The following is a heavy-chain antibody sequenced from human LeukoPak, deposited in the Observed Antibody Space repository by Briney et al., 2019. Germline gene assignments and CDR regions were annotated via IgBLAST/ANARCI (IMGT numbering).Heavy chain of an antibody. J-gene: IGHJ6*04. V-gene: IGHV3-7*03. CDR3: ARGQREKLRYFDWLLHMGV. D-gene: IGHD3-9*01. Sequence: PGGSLRLSCAASGFTFSSYWMSWVRQAPGKGLEWVANIKQDGSEKYYVDSVKGRFTISRDNAKNSLYLQMNSLRAEDTAVYYCARGQREKLRYFDWLLHMGVWGKRATVNVS. CDR2: IKQDGSEK. CDR1: GFTFSSYW.